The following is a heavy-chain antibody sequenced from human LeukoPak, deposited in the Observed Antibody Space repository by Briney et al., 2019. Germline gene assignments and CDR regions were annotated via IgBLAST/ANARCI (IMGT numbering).Heavy chain of an antibody. V-gene: IGHV4-59*13. Sequence: SETLSLTCTVSGGSTSSYYWSWIRQPPGKGLEWIGYIYYSGSTNYNPSLKSRVTISVDTSKNQFSLKLSSVTAADTAVYYCARRFRPAVAPGYYFDYWGQGTLVTVSS. CDR1: GGSTSSYY. J-gene: IGHJ4*02. D-gene: IGHD6-19*01. CDR3: ARRFRPAVAPGYYFDY. CDR2: IYYSGST.